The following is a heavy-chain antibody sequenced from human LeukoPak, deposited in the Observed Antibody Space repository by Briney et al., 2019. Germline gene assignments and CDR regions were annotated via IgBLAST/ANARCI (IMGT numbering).Heavy chain of an antibody. Sequence: PSETLSPTCTVSGGSISSSSYYWGWIRQPPGKGLEWIGSIYYSGSTYYNPSLKSRVTISVDTSKNQFSLKLSSVTAADTAVYYCARGICDVSGGSCYSGMRLYYYYYYMDVWGKGTTVTVSS. J-gene: IGHJ6*03. CDR3: ARGICDVSGGSCYSGMRLYYYYYYMDV. CDR2: IYYSGST. D-gene: IGHD2-15*01. V-gene: IGHV4-39*07. CDR1: GGSISSSSYY.